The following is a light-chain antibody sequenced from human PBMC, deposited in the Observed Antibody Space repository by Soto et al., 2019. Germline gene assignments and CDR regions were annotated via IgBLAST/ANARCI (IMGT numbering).Light chain of an antibody. J-gene: IGKJ4*01. V-gene: IGKV1-9*01. CDR2: AAS. Sequence: DIQLTQSPSFLSASVGDRVTITCRASQGISSYLAWYQQKLGKAPKLLIYAASTLQSGVPSRFSSSGAGTEFTLTISSLQPEDFATYYCQQLNSYPLLTFGGGTKVEIK. CDR1: QGISSY. CDR3: QQLNSYPLLT.